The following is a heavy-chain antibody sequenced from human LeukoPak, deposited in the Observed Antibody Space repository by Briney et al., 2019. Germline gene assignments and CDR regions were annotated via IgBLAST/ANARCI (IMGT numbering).Heavy chain of an antibody. CDR1: GFTFSDYY. CDR2: ISSSGSTI. Sequence: PGGSLRLSCAASGFTFSDYYMSWIRQAPGKGLEWVSYISSSGSTIYYADSVKGRFTISRDNAKNSLYLQMNSLRAEDTAVYYCARARLKVIRTPLWYWGQGTLVTVSS. J-gene: IGHJ4*02. V-gene: IGHV3-11*04. D-gene: IGHD3-22*01. CDR3: ARARLKVIRTPLWY.